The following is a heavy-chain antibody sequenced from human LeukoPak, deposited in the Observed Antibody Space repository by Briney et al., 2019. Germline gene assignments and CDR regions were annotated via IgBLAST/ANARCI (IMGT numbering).Heavy chain of an antibody. J-gene: IGHJ6*03. V-gene: IGHV3-21*01. CDR2: ITSSGSYI. D-gene: IGHD1-26*01. CDR3: ARDPYSGSYGADYYYYMDV. CDR1: AFTFSNYN. Sequence: GGSLRLSCAASAFTFSNYNMNWVRQAPGKGLEWVSSITSSGSYIYYADSVEGRFTISRDNAKSSLYLQMNSLRAEDTAVYYCARDPYSGSYGADYYYYMDVWGKGTTVTISS.